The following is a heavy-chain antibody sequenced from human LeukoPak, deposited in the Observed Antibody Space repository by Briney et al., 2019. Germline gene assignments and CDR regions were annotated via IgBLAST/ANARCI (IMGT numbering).Heavy chain of an antibody. CDR2: ITSSSSTI. J-gene: IGHJ3*02. CDR3: ARLDWMIGVFDI. CDR1: GYTLITYS. Sequence: PGGSPRLSCAVSGYTLITYSITLRRQAPGKGLEWVSYITSSSSTIYYADSVRGRFTISRDNAKNSLYLQMNSLRDEDTAVYYCARLDWMIGVFDIWGQGTMVTVSS. D-gene: IGHD3-22*01. V-gene: IGHV3-48*02.